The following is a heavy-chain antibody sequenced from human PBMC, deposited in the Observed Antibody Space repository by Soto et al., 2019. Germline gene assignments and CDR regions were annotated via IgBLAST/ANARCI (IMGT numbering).Heavy chain of an antibody. J-gene: IGHJ4*02. CDR3: ARDVAVPGETDRFDF. Sequence: PSETLSLTCTVSGDSITTNKWWSWVRQPPGKGLKWIGEIYHNGNTNYNPSLKSRVTMSVDTSKNQFSLKVTSVTAADTAIYYCARDVAVPGETDRFDFWGQGTLVTVSS. D-gene: IGHD3-10*01. CDR2: IYHNGNT. CDR1: GDSITTNKW. V-gene: IGHV4-4*02.